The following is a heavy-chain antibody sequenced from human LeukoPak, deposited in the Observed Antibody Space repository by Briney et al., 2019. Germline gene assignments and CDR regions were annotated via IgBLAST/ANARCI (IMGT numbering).Heavy chain of an antibody. D-gene: IGHD3-10*01. Sequence: GGSLRLSCAASGFTFSSYSMNWVRQAPGKGLEWVSSIGSGSSYIYYADSVKGRFTISRDNAKNSLYLQMNSLRAEDTAVYYCARGVSGSYYPNYWGQGTLVTVSS. CDR1: GFTFSSYS. CDR3: ARGVSGSYYPNY. V-gene: IGHV3-21*01. CDR2: IGSGSSYI. J-gene: IGHJ4*02.